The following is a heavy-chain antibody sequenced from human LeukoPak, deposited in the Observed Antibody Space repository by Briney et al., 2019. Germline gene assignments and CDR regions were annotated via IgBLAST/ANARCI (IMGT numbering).Heavy chain of an antibody. J-gene: IGHJ3*02. Sequence: PGGSLRLSCAASGFTFTTYAMNWVRQAPGKGLEWVSGITANSGSTYYADSVQGRFAVSRGNSKNTVYLRMSGLRADDTAVYYCATGLNSGGAFDIWGQGTMVTVSS. CDR1: GFTFTTYA. CDR3: ATGLNSGGAFDI. V-gene: IGHV3-23*01. D-gene: IGHD1-26*01. CDR2: ITANSGST.